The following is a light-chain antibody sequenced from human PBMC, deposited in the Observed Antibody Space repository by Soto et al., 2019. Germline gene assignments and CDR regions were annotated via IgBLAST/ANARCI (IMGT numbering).Light chain of an antibody. J-gene: IGKJ4*01. Sequence: EIVLTQSPATLSLSPEERATLSCRASQSVNTYLAWYQQKPGQAPRLLIYDASNRATGIPARFSGSGSGTDFTLTISSLEPEDSAVYYCQQHSNWLTFGGGTKVEIK. CDR2: DAS. CDR1: QSVNTY. CDR3: QQHSNWLT. V-gene: IGKV3-11*01.